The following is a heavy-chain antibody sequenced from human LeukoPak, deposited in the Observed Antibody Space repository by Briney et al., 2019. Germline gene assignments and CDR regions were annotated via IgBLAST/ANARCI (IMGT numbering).Heavy chain of an antibody. D-gene: IGHD3-16*02. CDR2: IYSGGST. V-gene: IGHV3-66*01. CDR1: GFTVSSNY. Sequence: GGSLRLSCAASGFTVSSNYMSWVRQAPGKGLEWVSVIYSGGSTYYADSVKGRFTISRDNSKNTLYLQMNSLRAEDTAVYYCASTGRAGYVWGSYPEAPFDYWGQGTLVTVSS. J-gene: IGHJ4*02. CDR3: ASTGRAGYVWGSYPEAPFDY.